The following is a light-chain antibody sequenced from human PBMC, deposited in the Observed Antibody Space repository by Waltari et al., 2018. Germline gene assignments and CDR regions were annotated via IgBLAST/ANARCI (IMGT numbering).Light chain of an antibody. J-gene: IGKJ2*01. Sequence: TGRASQNINTYLNWYQQKVGRAPNLLIYATSSLQRGVPSRFSGSGSGTHFTLTINSLQPEDFATYSCQQSYTTPRTFGQGTNLEIK. V-gene: IGKV1-39*01. CDR3: QQSYTTPRT. CDR2: ATS. CDR1: QNINTY.